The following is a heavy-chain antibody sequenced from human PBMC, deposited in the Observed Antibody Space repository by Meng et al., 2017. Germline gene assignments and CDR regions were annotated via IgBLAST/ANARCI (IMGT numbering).Heavy chain of an antibody. CDR1: GYIFASYG. CDR3: AREERGSGDS. D-gene: IGHD3-22*01. J-gene: IGHJ5*02. Sequence: GQVVQVGWEVKKPGASVKDSCKASGYIFASYGIHWVRQATGQGLEWIGWINSYSGDTNYTQTLQGRVTLTKEPSTSTAYMELRSLRSDDTAVYYCAREERGSGDSWGQGTLVTVSS. CDR2: INSYSGDT. V-gene: IGHV1-18*01.